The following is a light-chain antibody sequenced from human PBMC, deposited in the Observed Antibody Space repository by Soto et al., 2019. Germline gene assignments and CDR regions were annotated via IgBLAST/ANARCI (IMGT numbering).Light chain of an antibody. V-gene: IGKV3-20*01. CDR1: QTINRSF. CDR3: QQYGNSTRT. CDR2: GAS. J-gene: IGKJ1*01. Sequence: EIVLTQSPGTLSLSPGERVSLSCRASQTINRSFLAWYQQKPGQAPRLLIYGASSRATGIPDRFSGSGSGTDFTLTISRLEPGDFAVYYCQQYGNSTRTFGQGTKV.